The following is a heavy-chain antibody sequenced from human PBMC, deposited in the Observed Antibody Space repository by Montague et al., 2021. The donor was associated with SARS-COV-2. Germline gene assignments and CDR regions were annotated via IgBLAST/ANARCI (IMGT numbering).Heavy chain of an antibody. CDR1: GDSDAIMNVA. CDR2: CYHRLKWYN. CDR3: ARGGSWLYYFDY. J-gene: IGHJ4*02. D-gene: IGHD6-13*01. V-gene: IGHV6-1*01. Sequence: CAISGDSDAIMNVARRWEGQSPAIHFRRLGICYHRLKWYNDYAVSVKSRITINPDTSKNQFSLQLNSVTPEDTAVYYCARGGSWLYYFDYWGQGTLVTVSS.